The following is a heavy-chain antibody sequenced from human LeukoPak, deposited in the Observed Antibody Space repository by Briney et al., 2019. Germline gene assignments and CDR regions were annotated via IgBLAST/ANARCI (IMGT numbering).Heavy chain of an antibody. J-gene: IGHJ4*02. CDR1: RDSVSSNSAA. D-gene: IGHD3-10*01. Sequence: SQTLSLTCAISRDSVSSNSAAWNWIRQSPSRGLEWLGRTYYRSKWFSYYAASVRSRITINPDTSKNQFSLQLKSVTPEGTAVYYCARMVGLVSDYWGQGTRVTVSS. CDR2: TYYRSKWFS. CDR3: ARMVGLVSDY. V-gene: IGHV6-1*01.